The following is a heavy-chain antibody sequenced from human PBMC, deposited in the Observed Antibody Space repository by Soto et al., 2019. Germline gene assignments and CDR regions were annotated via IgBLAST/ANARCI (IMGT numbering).Heavy chain of an antibody. D-gene: IGHD1-26*01. V-gene: IGHV4-34*01. Sequence: PSETLSLTCAVYGGSFSGYSWSWVRQTPGKGLEWIGEVNHNGGTNYNPSLKSRVTISVDTSQNQFSLNLNSVTAADTAVYYCARGGWELRFNIWGQGTLVTVSS. CDR2: VNHNGGT. CDR1: GGSFSGYS. CDR3: ARGGWELRFNI. J-gene: IGHJ5*02.